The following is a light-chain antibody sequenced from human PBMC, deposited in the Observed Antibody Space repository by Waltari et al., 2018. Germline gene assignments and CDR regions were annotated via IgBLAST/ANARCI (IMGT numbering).Light chain of an antibody. Sequence: QSVLTQPPSVSGAPGQTVIISCGGSSSNIGAGYDVHWYQQLPGAAPKLLIYAYGSRPSGVPDRFYGSKSGSSASLAIKGLQPEDEADYYCQSYDSALSAVFGGGTQVTVL. CDR2: AYG. CDR3: QSYDSALSAV. V-gene: IGLV1-40*01. CDR1: SSNIGAGYD. J-gene: IGLJ3*02.